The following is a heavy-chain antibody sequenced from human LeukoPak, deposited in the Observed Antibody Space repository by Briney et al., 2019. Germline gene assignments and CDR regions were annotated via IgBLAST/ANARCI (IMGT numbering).Heavy chain of an antibody. J-gene: IGHJ5*02. Sequence: PSETLSLTCTVSGGSISSSGYYWSWIRQHPGKGLEWIGYIYCSGSTYYNPSLKSRVTISVDTSKNQFSLKLSSVTAADTAVYYCARVRDYYGSGSYWGYNWFDPWGQGTLVTVSS. CDR1: GGSISSSGYY. CDR3: ARVRDYYGSGSYWGYNWFDP. CDR2: IYCSGST. D-gene: IGHD3-10*01. V-gene: IGHV4-31*03.